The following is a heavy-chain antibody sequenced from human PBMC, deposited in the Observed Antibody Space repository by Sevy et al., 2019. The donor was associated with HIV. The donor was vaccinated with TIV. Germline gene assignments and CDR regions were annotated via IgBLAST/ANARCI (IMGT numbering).Heavy chain of an antibody. Sequence: GGSLRLSCAASGFTFRNYALSWVRQAPGKGLEWVSAISGSGDATYYADSVKGRFTISRDNSRTTVYLQMNGLRADDTAVYSCAKSGALCSSTSCYFDYWGQGTLVTVSS. CDR1: GFTFRNYA. D-gene: IGHD2-2*01. CDR3: AKSGALCSSTSCYFDY. J-gene: IGHJ4*02. CDR2: ISGSGDAT. V-gene: IGHV3-23*01.